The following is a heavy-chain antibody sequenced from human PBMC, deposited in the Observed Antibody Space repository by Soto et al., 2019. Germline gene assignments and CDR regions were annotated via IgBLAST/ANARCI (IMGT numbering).Heavy chain of an antibody. J-gene: IGHJ6*02. CDR2: IYYSGST. D-gene: IGHD3-3*01. Sequence: SETLSLTCTVPDGSIGSSSYYWGGIRQPPGKGLEWIGSIYYSGSTYYNPSLKSRVTISVDTSKNQFSLKLSSVTAADTAVYYCARHGRRSGRLNHYYYYGMDVWGQGTTVT. V-gene: IGHV4-39*01. CDR3: ARHGRRSGRLNHYYYYGMDV. CDR1: DGSIGSSSYY.